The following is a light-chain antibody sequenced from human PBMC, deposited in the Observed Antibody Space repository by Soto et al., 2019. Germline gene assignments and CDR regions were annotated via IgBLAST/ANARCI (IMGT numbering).Light chain of an antibody. J-gene: IGKJ1*01. Sequence: EIVLTQSPATLSLSPGERATLSCRASQSVSSSYLAWYQQKPGQAPRLLMFGASTRATGIPDRFSGSGSGTDFTLTISRLEPEDFAVYFCQQYGSSPRTFGQGTKVDI. CDR3: QQYGSSPRT. V-gene: IGKV3-20*01. CDR2: GAS. CDR1: QSVSSSY.